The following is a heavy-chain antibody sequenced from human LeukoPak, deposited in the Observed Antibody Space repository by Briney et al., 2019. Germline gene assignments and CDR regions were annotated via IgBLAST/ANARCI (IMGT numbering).Heavy chain of an antibody. J-gene: IGHJ4*02. V-gene: IGHV3-53*05. D-gene: IGHD1-26*01. CDR1: GFTVSSNY. CDR2: IYSGGST. CDR3: ARFYANEWELPH. Sequence: GGSLRLSCAASGFTVSSNYMNWVRRAPGKGLEWVSVIYSGGSTYYADSVKGRFTISRDNSKNTLYLQMNSLRAEDTAVYYCARFYANEWELPHWGQGTLVTVSS.